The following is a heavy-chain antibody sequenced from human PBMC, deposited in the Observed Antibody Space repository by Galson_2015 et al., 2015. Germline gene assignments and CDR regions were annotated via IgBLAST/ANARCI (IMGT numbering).Heavy chain of an antibody. CDR3: ARGGILTYFDY. CDR2: ISSSGSTI. V-gene: IGHV3-48*03. Sequence: SLRLSCAASGFTFSSYEMSWVRQAPGKGLEWVSYISSSGSTIYYADSVKGRFTISRDNAKNSLYLQMNSLRAEDTAVYYCARGGILTYFDYWGQGTLVTVSS. D-gene: IGHD3-9*01. CDR1: GFTFSSYE. J-gene: IGHJ4*02.